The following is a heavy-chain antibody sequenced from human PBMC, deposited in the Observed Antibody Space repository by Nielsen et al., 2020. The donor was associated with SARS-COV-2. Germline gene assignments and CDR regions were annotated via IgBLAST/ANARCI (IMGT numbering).Heavy chain of an antibody. CDR1: GFTFSNAW. CDR2: IKSKTDGGTT. V-gene: IGHV3-15*01. Sequence: LSLTCAASGFTFSNAWMSWVRQAPGKGLEWVGRIKSKTDGGTTDYAAPVKGRFTISRDDSKNTLYPQMNSLKTEDTAVYYCTTDPIITIFGVVTGYWGQGTLVTVSS. CDR3: TTDPIITIFGVVTGY. D-gene: IGHD3-3*01. J-gene: IGHJ4*02.